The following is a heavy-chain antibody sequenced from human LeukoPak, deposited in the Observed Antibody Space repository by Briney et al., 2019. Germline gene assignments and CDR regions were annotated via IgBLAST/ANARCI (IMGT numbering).Heavy chain of an antibody. CDR3: ARGAYDSSGYYYSD. D-gene: IGHD3-22*01. CDR2: IYYSGST. V-gene: IGHV4-39*07. CDR1: GGSISSSSYY. Sequence: PSETLSLTCTVSGGSISSSSYYWGWIRQPPGKGLEWIGSIYYSGSTYYNPSLKSRVTISVDTSKNQFSLKLSSVTAADTAVYYCARGAYDSSGYYYSDWGQGTLVTVSS. J-gene: IGHJ4*02.